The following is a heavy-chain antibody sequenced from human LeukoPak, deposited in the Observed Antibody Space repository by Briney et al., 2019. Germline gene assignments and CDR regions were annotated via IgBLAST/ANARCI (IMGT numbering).Heavy chain of an antibody. Sequence: PGGSLRLSCAASGFTFSSYAMNWVRQAPGRGLEWVSGFSGSGGTTYYADSVKGRFTISRDNSKNTVYLQMNSLRAEDTAVYYCANGNRCTSPNCLGYYYFYMDVWGKGTTVTVSS. V-gene: IGHV3-23*01. CDR1: GFTFSSYA. D-gene: IGHD2-8*01. CDR2: FSGSGGTT. J-gene: IGHJ6*03. CDR3: ANGNRCTSPNCLGYYYFYMDV.